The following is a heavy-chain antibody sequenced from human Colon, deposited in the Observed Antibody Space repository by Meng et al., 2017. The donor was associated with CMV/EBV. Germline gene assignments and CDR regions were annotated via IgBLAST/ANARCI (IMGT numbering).Heavy chain of an antibody. J-gene: IGHJ4*02. CDR2: IYWDDDK. D-gene: IGHD6-6*01. CDR1: GFSLSTNGVT. Sequence: ITLKESGPTLGKPTQKRTLTCTCAGFSLSTNGVTVGWSRQPPGKALEWLALIYWDDDKRYSPSLKSRLTITKDTSKNQVVLTMINMDPVDTATYYCAHRFLRDSSSSLHFDSWGQGTLVTVSS. V-gene: IGHV2-5*02. CDR3: AHRFLRDSSSSLHFDS.